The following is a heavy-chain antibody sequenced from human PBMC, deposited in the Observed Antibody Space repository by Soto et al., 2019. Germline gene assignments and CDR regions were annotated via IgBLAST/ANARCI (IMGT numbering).Heavy chain of an antibody. Sequence: QVQLVESGGGVVQPGRSLRLSCAASGFTFSSYGMHWVRQAPGKGLEWVAVIWYDGSNKYYADSVKGRFTISRDNSKNTLYLQMNSRRAEDTAVYYCARVLPTTVTYREVGVGGLDYWGQGTLVTVSS. J-gene: IGHJ4*02. CDR2: IWYDGSNK. CDR1: GFTFSSYG. D-gene: IGHD4-17*01. CDR3: ARVLPTTVTYREVGVGGLDY. V-gene: IGHV3-33*01.